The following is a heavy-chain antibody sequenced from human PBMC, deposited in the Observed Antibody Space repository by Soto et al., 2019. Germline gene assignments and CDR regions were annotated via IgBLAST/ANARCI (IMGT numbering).Heavy chain of an antibody. CDR3: VRDSYYYHSSGPAPFEY. Sequence: QIQLVQSGTEVKRSGASVKVSCKTSGYSFTTYGLSWVRQAPGRGLEWVGWISGYNGNTNYAQKFQGTVILTTDTPTTTGYMEIKSLSSVDTAVYYYVRDSYYYHSSGPAPFEYWGLGTQVTVSS. CDR2: ISGYNGNT. J-gene: IGHJ4*02. CDR1: GYSFTTYG. V-gene: IGHV1-18*01. D-gene: IGHD3-22*01.